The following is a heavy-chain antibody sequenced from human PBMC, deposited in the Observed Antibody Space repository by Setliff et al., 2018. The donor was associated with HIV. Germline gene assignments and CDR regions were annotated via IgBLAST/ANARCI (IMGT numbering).Heavy chain of an antibody. Sequence: GAPVKVSCKAFGYTFTSYFLHWVRQAPGQGLEWLGIIDPNGGATNNAQKLQGRLTVTTDTSTGTLYMELSNLRSDDSAVYYCARAGGGATDQAFDIWGQGTMVTVSS. D-gene: IGHD2-2*01. J-gene: IGHJ3*02. CDR2: IDPNGGAT. CDR3: ARAGGGATDQAFDI. V-gene: IGHV1-46*01. CDR1: GYTFTSYF.